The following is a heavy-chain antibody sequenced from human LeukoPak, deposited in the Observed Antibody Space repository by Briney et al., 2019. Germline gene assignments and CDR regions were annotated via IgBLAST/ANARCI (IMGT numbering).Heavy chain of an antibody. CDR1: GFTFSSYG. D-gene: IGHD3-10*01. CDR2: ISGSGGST. CDR3: AKSKGYYGSGSYYQY. Sequence: GGSLRLSCAASGFTFSSYGMSWVRQAPGKGLEWVSAISGSGGSTYYADSVKGRFTISRDNSKNTLYLQMNSLRAEDTAVYYCAKSKGYYGSGSYYQYWGQGTLVTVSS. J-gene: IGHJ4*02. V-gene: IGHV3-23*01.